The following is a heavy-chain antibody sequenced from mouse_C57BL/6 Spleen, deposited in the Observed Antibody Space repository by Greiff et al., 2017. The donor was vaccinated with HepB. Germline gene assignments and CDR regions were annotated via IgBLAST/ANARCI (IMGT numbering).Heavy chain of an antibody. Sequence: QVQLQQSGAELVKPGASVKISCKASGYAFSSYWMNWVKQRPGKGLEWIGQIYPGDGDTNYNGKFKGKATLTADKSSSTAYMQLSSLTSEDSAVYFCARGYYGSSYFDYWGQGTTLTVSS. CDR1: GYAFSSYW. CDR3: ARGYYGSSYFDY. J-gene: IGHJ2*01. V-gene: IGHV1-80*01. D-gene: IGHD1-1*01. CDR2: IYPGDGDT.